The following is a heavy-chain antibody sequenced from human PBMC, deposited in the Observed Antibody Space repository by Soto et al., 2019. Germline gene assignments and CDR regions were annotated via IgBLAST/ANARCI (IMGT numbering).Heavy chain of an antibody. J-gene: IGHJ4*02. CDR3: AAFTYYYDSSGQIFDY. V-gene: IGHV1-58*02. CDR1: GFTFTSSA. D-gene: IGHD3-22*01. Sequence: ASVKVSCKASGFTFTSSAMQWVRQARGQRLEWKGWIVVGSGNTNYAQKFQERVTITRDMSTSTAYMELSSLRSEDTAVYYCAAFTYYYDSSGQIFDYWGQGALVTVSS. CDR2: IVVGSGNT.